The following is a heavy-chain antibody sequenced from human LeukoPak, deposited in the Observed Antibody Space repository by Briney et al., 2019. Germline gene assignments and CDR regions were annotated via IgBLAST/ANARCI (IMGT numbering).Heavy chain of an antibody. CDR1: GGSFSGYY. CDR2: INHSGST. CDR3: ARHLAGHFGGFYFDY. Sequence: PSETLSLTCAVYGGSFSGYYWSWTRQPPGKGLEWIGEINHSGSTNYNPSLKSRVTISVDTSKNQFSLKLNSVTAADTAVYYCARHLAGHFGGFYFDYWGQGTLVTVSS. J-gene: IGHJ4*02. D-gene: IGHD2-21*01. V-gene: IGHV4-34*01.